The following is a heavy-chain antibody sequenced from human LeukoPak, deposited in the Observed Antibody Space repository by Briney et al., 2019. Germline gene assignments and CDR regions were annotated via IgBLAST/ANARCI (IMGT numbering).Heavy chain of an antibody. CDR1: GFTFSTNH. D-gene: IGHD2-8*01. V-gene: IGHV3-21*01. CDR2: ISGSSSDI. CDR3: ARRRNNDFDY. J-gene: IGHJ4*02. Sequence: PGGSLRLSCAASGFTFSTNHMTWVRQAPGKGLEWVSSISGSSSDIYYADSVKGRFTISRDNAKNSLYLQMNSLRAEDTAVYYCARRRNNDFDYWGQGTLVTVSS.